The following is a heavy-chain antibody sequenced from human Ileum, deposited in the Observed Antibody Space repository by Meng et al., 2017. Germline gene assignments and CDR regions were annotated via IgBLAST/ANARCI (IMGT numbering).Heavy chain of an antibody. CDR3: ASVELSTVTRLDS. CDR1: RGSFSGSY. D-gene: IGHD4-17*01. CDR2: INPRGRT. Sequence: QVQLQQWGAGLFKPSETLSLTCAVYRGSFSGSYWTWIRQPPGKGLEWIGEINPRGRTVYNPSLKSRVTISIDTSKNQFSLKLTSVTAADTAVYFCASVELSTVTRLDSWGPGTLVTVSS. J-gene: IGHJ4*02. V-gene: IGHV4-34*01.